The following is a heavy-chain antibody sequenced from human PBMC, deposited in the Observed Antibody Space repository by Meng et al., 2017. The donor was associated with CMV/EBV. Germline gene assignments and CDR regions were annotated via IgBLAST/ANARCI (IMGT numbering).Heavy chain of an antibody. Sequence: VELQAWGAGLLNPSETLSLTCAVYGGSFSGYYWSWIRQPPGKGLEWIGEINHSGSTNYNPSLKSRVTISVDTSKNQFSLKLSSVTAADTAVYYCARGGIAAAGPFDYWGQGTLVTVSS. CDR3: ARGGIAAAGPFDY. CDR1: GGSFSGYY. CDR2: INHSGST. D-gene: IGHD6-13*01. J-gene: IGHJ4*02. V-gene: IGHV4-34*01.